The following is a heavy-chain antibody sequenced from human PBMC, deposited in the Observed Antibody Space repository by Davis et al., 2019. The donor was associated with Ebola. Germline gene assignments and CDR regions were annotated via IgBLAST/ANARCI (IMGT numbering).Heavy chain of an antibody. D-gene: IGHD6-13*01. CDR1: GFTFSSYW. CDR3: ARAQIAAGLDY. J-gene: IGHJ4*02. Sequence: PGGSLRLSCAASGFTFSSYWMHWVRQAPGKGLVWVSRINSDGSSTSYADSVKGRFTISRDNAKNTLYLQMNSLRAEDTAVYYCARAQIAAGLDYWGQGTLVTVSS. V-gene: IGHV3-74*01. CDR2: INSDGSST.